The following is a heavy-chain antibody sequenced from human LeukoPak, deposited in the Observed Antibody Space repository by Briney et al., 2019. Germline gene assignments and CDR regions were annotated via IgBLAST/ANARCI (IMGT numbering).Heavy chain of an antibody. V-gene: IGHV3-23*01. CDR3: ATPVPHGSDPSIYYYMDV. CDR2: IIPSGHTT. J-gene: IGHJ6*03. CDR1: GSTFSSHG. Sequence: GGSLRLSCAASGSTFSSHGMSCVRQAPGKGLEWVSGIIPSGHTTYYADSVRGRFTISRDNSRNTLYLQMNSLRAEDTAVYFCATPVPHGSDPSIYYYMDVWGKGTTVTNSS. D-gene: IGHD3-10*01.